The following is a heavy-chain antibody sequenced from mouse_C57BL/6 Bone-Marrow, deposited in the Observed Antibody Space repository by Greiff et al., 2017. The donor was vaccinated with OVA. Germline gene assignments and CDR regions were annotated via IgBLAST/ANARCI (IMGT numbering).Heavy chain of an antibody. CDR3: TRSSMYYYGSSSLDY. Sequence: QVQLQQSGAELVRPGASVTLSCKASGYTFTDYEMHWVKQTPVHGLEWIGAIDPETGGTAYNQKFKGKAILTADKSSSTAYMELRSLTSEDSAVYYSTRSSMYYYGSSSLDYWGQGTTLTVSS. J-gene: IGHJ2*01. D-gene: IGHD1-1*01. V-gene: IGHV1-15*01. CDR2: IDPETGGT. CDR1: GYTFTDYE.